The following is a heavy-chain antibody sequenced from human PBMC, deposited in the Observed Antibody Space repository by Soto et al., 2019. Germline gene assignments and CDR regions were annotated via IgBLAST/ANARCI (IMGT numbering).Heavy chain of an antibody. CDR2: IYPGDSDT. CDR3: ARHRVATIPYFYYYGLDV. V-gene: IGHV5-51*01. D-gene: IGHD5-12*01. CDR1: GYSITNCW. J-gene: IGHJ6*02. Sequence: GESLKISCHCSGYSITNCWIGWVRQMPGKGLEWMGIIYPGDSDTKYSPPFQGQVTISADKSISTAYLQWSSLKASDTAMYYCARHRVATIPYFYYYGLDVWGQGTTVTVSS.